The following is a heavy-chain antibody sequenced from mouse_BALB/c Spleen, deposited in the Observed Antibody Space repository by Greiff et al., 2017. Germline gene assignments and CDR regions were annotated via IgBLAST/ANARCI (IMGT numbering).Heavy chain of an antibody. D-gene: IGHD1-1*01. CDR2: ISYSGST. CDR3: ARYRTTVVAFDY. Sequence: EVQLQQSGPSLVKPSQTLSLTCSVTGDSITSGYWNWIRKFPGNKLEYMGYISYSGSTYYNPSLKSRISITRDTSKNQYYLQLNSVTTEDTATYYCARYRTTVVAFDYWGQGTTLTVSS. J-gene: IGHJ2*01. CDR1: GDSITSGY. V-gene: IGHV3-8*02.